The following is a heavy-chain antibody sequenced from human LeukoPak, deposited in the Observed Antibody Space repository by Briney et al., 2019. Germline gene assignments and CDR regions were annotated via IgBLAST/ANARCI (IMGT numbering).Heavy chain of an antibody. J-gene: IGHJ6*03. CDR3: ARFSSSRDFFEEDYYYMDV. D-gene: IGHD6-13*01. CDR1: GYTFTGYY. Sequence: ASVKVSCKASGYTFTGYYMHWVRQAPGQGLEWMGGIIPIFGTANYAQKFQGRVTITADKSTSTAYMELRSLRSDDTAVYYCARFSSSRDFFEEDYYYMDVWGKGTTVTVSS. V-gene: IGHV1-69*06. CDR2: IIPIFGTA.